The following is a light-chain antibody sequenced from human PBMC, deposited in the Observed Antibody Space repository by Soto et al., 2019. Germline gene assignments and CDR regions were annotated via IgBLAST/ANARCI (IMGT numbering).Light chain of an antibody. J-gene: IGKJ1*01. CDR1: QSISNW. CDR2: DAS. CDR3: QQYNSYSPWT. Sequence: DIQMTQSPSTPSASVGDRVTITCRASQSISNWLAWYQQKPGKAPKLLIYDASTLESGVPSRFSGSGSGTEFTLTISSLQPDDFASYYCQQYNSYSPWTFGQGTKVDIK. V-gene: IGKV1-5*01.